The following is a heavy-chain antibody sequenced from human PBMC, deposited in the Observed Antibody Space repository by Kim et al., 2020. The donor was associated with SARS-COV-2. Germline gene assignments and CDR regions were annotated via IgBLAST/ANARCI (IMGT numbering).Heavy chain of an antibody. CDR2: INHSGST. J-gene: IGHJ4*02. CDR3: ARGPSPVTYFDY. D-gene: IGHD4-17*01. Sequence: SETLSLTCAVYGGSFSGYYWSWIRQPPGKGLEWIGEINHSGSTNYNPSLKSRVTISVDTSKNQFSLKLSSVTAADTAVYYCARGPSPVTYFDYWGQGTLVTVSS. CDR1: GGSFSGYY. V-gene: IGHV4-34*01.